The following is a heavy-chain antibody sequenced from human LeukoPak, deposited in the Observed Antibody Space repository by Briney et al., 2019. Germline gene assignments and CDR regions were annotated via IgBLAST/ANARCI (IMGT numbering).Heavy chain of an antibody. Sequence: PGGSLRLSCAASGFTFSSYAMSWVRQAPGKGLEWVGFIRSKAYGGTTEYAASVKGRFTISRDDSKSMAYLQMNSLKTEDTAVYYCTRVDWGFGGGPMRIWGQGTLVTVSS. V-gene: IGHV3-49*04. CDR1: GFTFSSYA. CDR3: TRVDWGFGGGPMRI. CDR2: IRSKAYGGTT. D-gene: IGHD3-10*01. J-gene: IGHJ4*02.